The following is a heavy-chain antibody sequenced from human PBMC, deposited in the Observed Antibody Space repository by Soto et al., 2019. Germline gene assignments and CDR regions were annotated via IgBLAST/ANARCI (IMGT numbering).Heavy chain of an antibody. CDR2: IYYDGSNK. CDR1: GFAFSAYG. Sequence: QVQLVESGGGVVKPGRSLRLSCAASGFAFSAYGMHWVRQAPGKGMEWVAMIYYDGSNKYYADSVKGRFTISRDNSKNTLYLQKSSLRAEDTALYYCARVGGTVTSDYWGQGTLVTVSS. D-gene: IGHD4-17*01. CDR3: ARVGGTVTSDY. V-gene: IGHV3-33*01. J-gene: IGHJ4*02.